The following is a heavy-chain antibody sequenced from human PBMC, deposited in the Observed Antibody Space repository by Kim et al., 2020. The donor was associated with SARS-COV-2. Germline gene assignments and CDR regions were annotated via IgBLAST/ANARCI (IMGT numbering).Heavy chain of an antibody. CDR3: AKHVRYSNSHFDY. CDR2: ISGSGGGT. Sequence: GGSLRLSCAASGFTFSSYSMTWVRQAPGKGLEWVSAISGSGGGTYYADSVEGRFTISRDNSKNTLYLQMSSLRAEDTAIYYCAKHVRYSNSHFDYWGQGTLVTVSS. D-gene: IGHD6-6*01. J-gene: IGHJ4*02. V-gene: IGHV3-23*01. CDR1: GFTFSSYS.